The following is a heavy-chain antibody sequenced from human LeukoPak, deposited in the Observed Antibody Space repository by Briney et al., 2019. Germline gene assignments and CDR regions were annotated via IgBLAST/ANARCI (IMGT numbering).Heavy chain of an antibody. CDR2: IYYGGST. CDR1: GDSITRYY. V-gene: IGHV4-59*08. Sequence: SETLSLTCTVSGDSITRYYWSRIRQPPGKGLEWIGYIYYGGSTNYNPSFKSRVTMSLDTSKNQIYLKLYSMTAADMAVYYCVRHRLRSSDWLPEARFDPWGQGILVTVSS. D-gene: IGHD3-9*01. J-gene: IGHJ5*02. CDR3: VRHRLRSSDWLPEARFDP.